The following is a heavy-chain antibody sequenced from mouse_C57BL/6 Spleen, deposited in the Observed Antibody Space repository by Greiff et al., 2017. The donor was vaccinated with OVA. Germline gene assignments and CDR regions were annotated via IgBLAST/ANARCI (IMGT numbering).Heavy chain of an antibody. Sequence: VQLQQSGPELVKPGASVKISCKASGYAFSSSWMNWVKQRPGKGLEWIGRIYPGDGDTNYNGKFKGKATLTADKSSSTAYMQLSSLTSEDSAVYFCARCPYDGYSYYAMDYWGQGTSVTVSS. D-gene: IGHD2-3*01. CDR3: ARCPYDGYSYYAMDY. J-gene: IGHJ4*01. V-gene: IGHV1-82*01. CDR1: GYAFSSSW. CDR2: IYPGDGDT.